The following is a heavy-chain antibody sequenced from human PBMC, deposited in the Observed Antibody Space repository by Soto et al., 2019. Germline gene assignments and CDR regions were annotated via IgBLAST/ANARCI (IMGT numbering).Heavy chain of an antibody. CDR3: ARSRGVFDWFDP. CDR2: IIPIFGTA. V-gene: IGHV1-69*13. CDR1: GGTFSSYA. D-gene: IGHD2-8*01. J-gene: IGHJ5*02. Sequence: SVKVSCKASGGTFSSYAISWVRQAPGQGLEWMGGIIPIFGTANYAQKFQGRVTIAADESTSTAYMELSSLRSEDTAVYYCARSRGVFDWFDPWGQGTLVTVSS.